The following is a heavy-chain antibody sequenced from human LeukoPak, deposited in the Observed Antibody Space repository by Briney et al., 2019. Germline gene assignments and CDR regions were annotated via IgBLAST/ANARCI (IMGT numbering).Heavy chain of an antibody. V-gene: IGHV3-11*01. D-gene: IGHD3-9*01. CDR1: GFTFSDYY. CDR3: ARVRYDILTGYLSYYYYYMDV. CDR2: ISSSGSTI. Sequence: GGSLRLSCAASGFTFSDYYKSWIRQAPGKGVEWGSYISSSGSTIYYADSVKGRFTISRDNAKNSLYLQMNSLRAEDTAVYYCARVRYDILTGYLSYYYYYMDVWGKGTTVTVSS. J-gene: IGHJ6*03.